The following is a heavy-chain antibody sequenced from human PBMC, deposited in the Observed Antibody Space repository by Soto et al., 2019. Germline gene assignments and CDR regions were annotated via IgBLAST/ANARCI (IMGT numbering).Heavy chain of an antibody. D-gene: IGHD3-9*01. CDR3: ARYHILSGYYRVDYYYGMDV. CDR2: ISAYNGNT. Sequence: QVQLVQSGAEVKKPGASVKVSCKASGYTFTSYAISWVRQAPGQGLEWMGWISAYNGNTNYAQKLQGRVTMTTDTSTSTAYMELRSLRSDDTAVYYCARYHILSGYYRVDYYYGMDVWGQGTTVTVSS. V-gene: IGHV1-18*01. CDR1: GYTFTSYA. J-gene: IGHJ6*02.